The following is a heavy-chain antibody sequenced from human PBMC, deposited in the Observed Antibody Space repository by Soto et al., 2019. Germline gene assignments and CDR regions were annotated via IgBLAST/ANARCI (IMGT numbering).Heavy chain of an antibody. Sequence: EVQLVESGGGLVQPGGSLRLSCAAYGFTFSNYWMHWVRQAPGKGLVWVSRISSDESSISYVDSVKVRFTVSRDNARNTLYLQMNSLRAEDTAVYYCGRDRFGDIDYWGQGTLVTVSS. CDR1: GFTFSNYW. J-gene: IGHJ4*02. V-gene: IGHV3-74*01. CDR3: GRDRFGDIDY. D-gene: IGHD4-17*01. CDR2: ISSDESSI.